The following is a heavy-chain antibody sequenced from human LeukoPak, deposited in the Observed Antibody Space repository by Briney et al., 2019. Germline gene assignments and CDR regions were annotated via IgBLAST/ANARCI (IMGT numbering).Heavy chain of an antibody. V-gene: IGHV4-59*01. CDR2: INYSGIT. CDR1: GGPISSYY. CDR3: AREGRQDYVYFDH. D-gene: IGHD4-17*01. Sequence: SDTLSLTCSVSGGPISSYYWRWIPQPPGKAVEGIGYINYSGITNYNPSLKSRVTMSVDTSKNQFSLKLSSVTAADTAMYYCAREGRQDYVYFDHWGQGSLVTVSS. J-gene: IGHJ4*02.